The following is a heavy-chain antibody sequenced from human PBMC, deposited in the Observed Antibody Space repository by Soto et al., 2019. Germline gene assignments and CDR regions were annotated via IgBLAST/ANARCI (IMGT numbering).Heavy chain of an antibody. CDR1: GGSVTSYY. V-gene: IGHV4-59*02. Sequence: SETLSLTCTVSGGSVTSYYWTWIRQPPGKGLEWIGYIYYSGTTNYNPSLKSRVTLSVDTSKNQFSLKLTSVTSSDTAIYYCARGEAYTQVRGVIIDWLAPWGQGTLVTVSS. CDR3: ARGEAYTQVRGVIIDWLAP. J-gene: IGHJ5*02. CDR2: IYYSGTT. D-gene: IGHD3-10*01.